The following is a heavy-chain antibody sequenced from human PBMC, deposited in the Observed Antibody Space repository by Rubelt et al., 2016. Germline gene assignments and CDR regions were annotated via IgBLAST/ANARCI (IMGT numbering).Heavy chain of an antibody. CDR2: ITSSGDNT. CDR3: VRDGRVGVPYCFDY. D-gene: IGHD1-26*01. Sequence: VQLVESGGGLIQPGGSLRLSCAASGFTVSTNYMTWFRQAPGKGLEWVAYITSSGDNTYSDASVKGRFSISRDNAKNSGYLQRNGLRAEDTAMYYCVRDGRVGVPYCFDYWGQGTLVTVSS. V-gene: IGHV3-11*01. J-gene: IGHJ4*02. CDR1: GFTVSTNY.